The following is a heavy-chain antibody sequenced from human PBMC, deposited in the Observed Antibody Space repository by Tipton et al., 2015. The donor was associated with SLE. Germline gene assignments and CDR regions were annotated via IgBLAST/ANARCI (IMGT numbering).Heavy chain of an antibody. CDR2: IYYSGST. CDR1: GDSINSDGYF. J-gene: IGHJ5*02. V-gene: IGHV4-31*03. CDR3: AAGRYSLHP. Sequence: TLSLTCTVSGDSINSDGYFWTWIRQPPGKGLEWIGYIYYSGSTYYNPSLQSRLTMSVDTSKNQFSLRMTSVTTADTAVYFCAAGRYSLHPWGLGTLVTVSS. D-gene: IGHD5-18*01.